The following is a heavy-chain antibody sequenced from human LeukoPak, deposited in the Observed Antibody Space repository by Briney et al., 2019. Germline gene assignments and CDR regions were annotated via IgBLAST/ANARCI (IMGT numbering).Heavy chain of an antibody. V-gene: IGHV1-2*02. CDR1: GYTSTGYY. CDR3: ARGYCSSTSCYDWFDP. J-gene: IGHJ5*02. D-gene: IGHD2-2*01. CDR2: INPNSGGT. Sequence: GASVKVSCKASGYTSTGYYMHWVRQAPGQGLEWMGWINPNSGGTNYAQKFQGRVTMTRDTSISTAYMELSRLRSDDTAVYYCARGYCSSTSCYDWFDPWGQGTLVTVSS.